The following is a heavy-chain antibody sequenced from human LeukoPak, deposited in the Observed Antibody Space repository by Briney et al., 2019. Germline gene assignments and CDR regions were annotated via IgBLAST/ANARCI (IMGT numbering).Heavy chain of an antibody. CDR2: ISWNSDST. CDR3: AKVAGPWTYYYYYGMDV. V-gene: IGHV3-9*01. D-gene: IGHD6-19*01. Sequence: PWGSLTLSCAASGVTFDDYAILWVRQAQGQGKERVSGISWNSDSTGYADSVKGRFTISRDNAKKSLYLQMNSLRAEDTALYYCAKVAGPWTYYYYYGMDVWGQGTTVTVSS. CDR1: GVTFDDYA. J-gene: IGHJ6*02.